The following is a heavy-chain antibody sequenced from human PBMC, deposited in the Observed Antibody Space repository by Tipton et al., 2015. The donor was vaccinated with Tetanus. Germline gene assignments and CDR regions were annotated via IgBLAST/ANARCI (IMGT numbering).Heavy chain of an antibody. CDR1: GASISSYY. V-gene: IGHV4-59*01. CDR3: ARWGGASGSTNLYAFDI. J-gene: IGHJ3*02. Sequence: TLSLTCSVSGASISSYYWNWIRLVPGTGLELIGYTHHSGNTNYNPSLSGRVTTSVDTSKNQFSLKLSSGTAADTAVYYCARWGGASGSTNLYAFDIWGQGSMVSVSS. D-gene: IGHD3-10*01. CDR2: THHSGNT.